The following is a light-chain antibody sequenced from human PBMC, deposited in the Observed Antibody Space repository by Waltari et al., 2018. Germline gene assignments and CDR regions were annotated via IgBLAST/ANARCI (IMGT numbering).Light chain of an antibody. V-gene: IGKV2-28*01. CDR3: MQILQTPFS. CDR2: LGF. J-gene: IGKJ2*03. Sequence: DLVVTQTPLSLPVTPGEPASISCRSSQSLLNSDGYTHLHWFLQKPGQSPHLLIYLGFNRASGVPDRFSGSGSGTHFTLTVSRVEAEDVGVYYCMQILQTPFSFGQGTKVEMK. CDR1: QSLLNSDGYTH.